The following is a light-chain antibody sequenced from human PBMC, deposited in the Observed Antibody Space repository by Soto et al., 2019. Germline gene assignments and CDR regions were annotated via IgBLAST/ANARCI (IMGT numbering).Light chain of an antibody. V-gene: IGKV3-15*01. CDR3: QQYNNWPLT. Sequence: EIVMTQSPATLSVSPGERATLSCRASQSVSSNLACYQQKPGQTPRLLIYDASSTATAIPARCSASGSGTDFTLTISRLQSEDLVFYYCQQYNNWPLTFRGGTNVEIK. CDR1: QSVSSN. CDR2: DAS. J-gene: IGKJ4*01.